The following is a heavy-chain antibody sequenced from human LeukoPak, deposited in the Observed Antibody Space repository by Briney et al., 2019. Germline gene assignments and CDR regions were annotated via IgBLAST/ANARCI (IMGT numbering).Heavy chain of an antibody. D-gene: IGHD2-15*01. CDR2: ITGSGNTK. Sequence: GGSLRLSCAASGFSFSAYEMVWVRPPPGMGLEWTSYITGSGNTKYYLDSVKGRFSISRDIAKNSLYLQMNSLRAEDTAIYYCARAICSRGSCYSLVTFDMWGQGAMVTVSS. V-gene: IGHV3-48*03. CDR1: GFSFSAYE. J-gene: IGHJ3*02. CDR3: ARAICSRGSCYSLVTFDM.